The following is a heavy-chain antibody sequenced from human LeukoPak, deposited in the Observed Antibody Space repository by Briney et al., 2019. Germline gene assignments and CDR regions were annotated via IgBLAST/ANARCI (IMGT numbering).Heavy chain of an antibody. CDR1: GGSISSSSYY. V-gene: IGHV4-39*07. CDR3: ARLRRWELRRGYYFDY. D-gene: IGHD1-26*01. Sequence: SETLSLTCTVSGGSISSSSYYWGWIRQPPGKGLEWIGSIYYSGSTYYNPSLKSRVTISVDASKNQFSLRLSSVTAADTAVYYCARLRRWELRRGYYFDYWGQGTLVTVSS. J-gene: IGHJ4*02. CDR2: IYYSGST.